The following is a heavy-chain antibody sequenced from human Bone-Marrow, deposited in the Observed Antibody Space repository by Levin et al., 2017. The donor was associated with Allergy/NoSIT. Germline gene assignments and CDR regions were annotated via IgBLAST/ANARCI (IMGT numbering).Heavy chain of an antibody. CDR3: AREVTMVRGGFNWFDP. CDR1: GGSISSSSYY. Sequence: SETLSLTCTVSGGSISSSSYYWGWIRQPPGKGLEWIGSIYYSGSTYYNPSLKSRVTISVDTSKNQFSLKLSSVTAADTAVYYCAREVTMVRGGFNWFDPWGQGTLVTVSS. J-gene: IGHJ5*02. V-gene: IGHV4-39*02. CDR2: IYYSGST. D-gene: IGHD3-10*01.